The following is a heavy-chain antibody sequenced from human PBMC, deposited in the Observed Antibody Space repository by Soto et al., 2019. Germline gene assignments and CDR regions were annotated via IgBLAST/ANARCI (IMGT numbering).Heavy chain of an antibody. V-gene: IGHV4-39*01. CDR2: IYYSGST. Sequence: SETLSLTCTVSGGSISSSSYYWGWIRQPPGKGLEWIGSIYYSGSTYYNPSLKSRVTISVDTSKNQFSLKLSSVTAADTAVYYCARPNPGWFDPWGQGTLVTVSS. CDR1: GGSISSSSYY. J-gene: IGHJ5*02. CDR3: ARPNPGWFDP.